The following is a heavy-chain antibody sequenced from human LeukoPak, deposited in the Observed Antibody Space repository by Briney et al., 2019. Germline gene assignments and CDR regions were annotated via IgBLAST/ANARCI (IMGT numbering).Heavy chain of an antibody. V-gene: IGHV1-2*02. J-gene: IGHJ6*03. CDR3: ASSHLDCSGGSCYGYYYYMDV. CDR1: GYTFTGYY. Sequence: ASVKVSCKASGYTFTGYYMHWVRQAPGQGLEWMGWINPNSGGTNYAQKFQGRVTMTRDTSISTAYMELSRLRSDDTAVYYCASSHLDCSGGSCYGYYYYMDVWGKGTTVTVSS. D-gene: IGHD2-15*01. CDR2: INPNSGGT.